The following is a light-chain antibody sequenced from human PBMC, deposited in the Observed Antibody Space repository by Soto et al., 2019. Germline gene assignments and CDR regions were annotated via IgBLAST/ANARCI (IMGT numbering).Light chain of an antibody. J-gene: IGLJ1*01. Sequence: QSALTQPASVSGSPGQSIAISCTGTSSDVGGYNYVSWYQQYPGKAPKLLIFDVTNRASGVSTRFSVSKSGNTASLTISGLQADDEADYYCSSYTSANTEIFGTGTKLTVL. CDR2: DVT. CDR3: SSYTSANTEI. CDR1: SSDVGGYNY. V-gene: IGLV2-14*01.